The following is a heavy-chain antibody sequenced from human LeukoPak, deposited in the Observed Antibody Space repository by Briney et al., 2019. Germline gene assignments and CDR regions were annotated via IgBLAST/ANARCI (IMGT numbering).Heavy chain of an antibody. Sequence: GGSLRLSCAASGFTFSSYVMNWVRQAPGKGLEWVSGTSGSGGSTDYADSVKGRFTISRDNSKNTLYLQMNSLRAEDTAVYYCAKKLVGANPFDFWGQGTLVTVSS. V-gene: IGHV3-23*01. J-gene: IGHJ4*02. CDR3: AKKLVGANPFDF. CDR2: TSGSGGST. D-gene: IGHD1-26*01. CDR1: GFTFSSYV.